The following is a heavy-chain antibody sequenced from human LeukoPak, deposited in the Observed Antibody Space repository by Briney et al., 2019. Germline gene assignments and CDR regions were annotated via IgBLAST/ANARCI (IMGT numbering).Heavy chain of an antibody. J-gene: IGHJ4*02. V-gene: IGHV3-23*01. CDR1: GFNLCSFC. D-gene: IGHD5-24*01. CDR3: APETYYFDY. CDR2: ISNNGGST. Sequence: GSLKLFRTTSGFNLCSFCNSWVPQAPGKGLEWVSSISNNGGSTYYADSVKGRFTISRDNSKNTLYLLMNSLRVEDTAVYYCAPETYYFDYWGQGTLVTVSS.